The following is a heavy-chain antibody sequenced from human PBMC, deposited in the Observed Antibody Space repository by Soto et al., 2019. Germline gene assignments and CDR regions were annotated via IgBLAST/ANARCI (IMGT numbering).Heavy chain of an antibody. D-gene: IGHD3-10*01. V-gene: IGHV3-48*03. J-gene: IGHJ6*02. CDR2: ISSSGSTI. CDR1: GFTFSSYK. Sequence: GGSLRLSCAASGFTFSSYKMNWVRQAPGKGLEWVSYISSSGSTIYYADSVKGRFTISRDNAKNSLYLQMNSLRAEDTAVYYCARDPITMVRGFVYYYGMDVWGQRTTLTVSS. CDR3: ARDPITMVRGFVYYYGMDV.